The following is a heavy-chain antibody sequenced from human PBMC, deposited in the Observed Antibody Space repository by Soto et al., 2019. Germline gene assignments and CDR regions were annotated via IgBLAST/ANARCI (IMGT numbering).Heavy chain of an antibody. CDR3: ARHVNTLVSGTDSPYYYYSMDV. V-gene: IGHV5-51*01. D-gene: IGHD1-26*01. J-gene: IGHJ6*02. CDR1: ADDFVSYR. CDR2: VRPGDSET. Sequence: HGESLKISCKGPADDFVSYRIGWVRQVSGKGLEWIGHVRPGDSETRYGPSFHGHVSISADKSISTVYLQWTNLKASDTAIYYCARHVNTLVSGTDSPYYYYSMDVWGQGTTVTVYS.